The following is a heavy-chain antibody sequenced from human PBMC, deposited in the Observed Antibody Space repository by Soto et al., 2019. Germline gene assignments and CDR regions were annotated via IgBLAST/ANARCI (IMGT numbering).Heavy chain of an antibody. Sequence: QVQLVQSGAEVKKPGASVKVSCKASGYTFTSYDINWVRQATGQGLEWMGWMNPNSGNTGYAQKLQWRGTMTRNTSVITAYVELLSMRFADMAVYYCASGSRVQCLVCTGWFDPWGQGTLGPVS. D-gene: IGHD6-19*01. J-gene: IGHJ5*02. CDR1: GYTFTSYD. CDR2: MNPNSGNT. V-gene: IGHV1-8*01. CDR3: ASGSRVQCLVCTGWFDP.